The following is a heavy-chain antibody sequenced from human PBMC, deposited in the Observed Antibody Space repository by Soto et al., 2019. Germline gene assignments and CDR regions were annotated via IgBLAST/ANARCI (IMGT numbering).Heavy chain of an antibody. Sequence: QVQLVESGGGVVQPGRSLRLSCAASRFTFNNFAMHWVRQAPGKGLEWVAVISYDGSKKYDADSAKGRFTISRDNSKNTLYLQMNSLRAEDTAVYYCAKSASYGDYPYWYFDLWGRGTLVTVSS. CDR3: AKSASYGDYPYWYFDL. D-gene: IGHD4-17*01. CDR1: RFTFNNFA. J-gene: IGHJ2*01. CDR2: ISYDGSKK. V-gene: IGHV3-30-3*02.